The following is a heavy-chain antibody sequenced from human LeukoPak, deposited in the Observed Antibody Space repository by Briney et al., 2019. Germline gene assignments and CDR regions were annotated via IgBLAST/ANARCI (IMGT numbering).Heavy chain of an antibody. D-gene: IGHD3-10*02. CDR1: GFTFTNAW. CDR3: TTVALRSGVGISFDY. Sequence: PGGSLRLSCAASGFTFTNAWMSWVRQAPGRGLEWVGRINSKTDGGTTHYAAPVKGRFTISRDDSKNTLYLQMNSLKTDDTAVYYCTTVALRSGVGISFDYWGQGTLVTVSS. CDR2: INSKTDGGTT. J-gene: IGHJ4*02. V-gene: IGHV3-15*01.